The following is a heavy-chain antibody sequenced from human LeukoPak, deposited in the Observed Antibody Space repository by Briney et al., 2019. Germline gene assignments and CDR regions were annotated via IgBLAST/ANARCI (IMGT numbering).Heavy chain of an antibody. CDR2: ISWNSGII. CDR1: GFTFDDYA. CDR3: AKDKSGYTSGWFDY. D-gene: IGHD6-19*01. V-gene: IGHV3-9*01. J-gene: IGHJ4*02. Sequence: GGSLRLSCAASGFTFDDYAMHWVRQAPGKGLEWVSGISWNSGIIGYADSVKGRFTISRDNAKNSLYLQMNSLRAEDTALYYCAKDKSGYTSGWFDYWGQGTLVTVSS.